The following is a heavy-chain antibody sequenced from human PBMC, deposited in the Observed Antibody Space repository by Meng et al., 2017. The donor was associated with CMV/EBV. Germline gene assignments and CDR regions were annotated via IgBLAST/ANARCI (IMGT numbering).Heavy chain of an antibody. Sequence: SCAISGDSVSSNSAAWNWIRQPPSRGLEWLGRTYYRSKWYNDYAVSVKSRITINPDTSKNQFSLQLNSVTPEDTAVYYCARAGGYSSSWYFDYWGQGTLVTVSS. CDR2: TYYRSKWYN. CDR3: ARAGGYSSSWYFDY. CDR1: GDSVSSNSAA. J-gene: IGHJ4*02. D-gene: IGHD6-13*01. V-gene: IGHV6-1*01.